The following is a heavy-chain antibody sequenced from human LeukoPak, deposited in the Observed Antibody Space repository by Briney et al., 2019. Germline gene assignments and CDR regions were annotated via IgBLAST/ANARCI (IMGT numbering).Heavy chain of an antibody. D-gene: IGHD3-10*01. J-gene: IGHJ4*02. CDR2: INQDGSEK. CDR3: VGLGENY. CDR1: GFTFRRYW. V-gene: IGHV3-7*02. Sequence: GGSLRLSCAASGFTFRRYWMSWARQASGKGLEWVANINQDGSEKYYVDSVKGRFTISRDNAKNSLYLQMNSLRAEDTAVYYCVGLGENYWGKGTLVTVSS.